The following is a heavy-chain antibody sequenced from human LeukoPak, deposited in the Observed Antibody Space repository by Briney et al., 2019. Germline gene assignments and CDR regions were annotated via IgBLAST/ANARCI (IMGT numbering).Heavy chain of an antibody. V-gene: IGHV1-69*01. CDR2: VIPIFGTT. D-gene: IGHD2-2*01. CDR1: GGTFSTYA. Sequence: SVTVSCKASGGTFSTYAITWVRQAPGQGREWMGGVIPIFGTTTYAQNFQGRVTITADESTTTAYIELSSLRSEDTAVYYCARTRSGCSTTNCYPYDMDVGGQGATVTVSS. CDR3: ARTRSGCSTTNCYPYDMDV. J-gene: IGHJ6*02.